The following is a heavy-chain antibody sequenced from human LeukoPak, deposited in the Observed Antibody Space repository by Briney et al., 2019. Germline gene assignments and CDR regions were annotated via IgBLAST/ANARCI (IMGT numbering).Heavy chain of an antibody. J-gene: IGHJ4*02. Sequence: PGGSLRLSCAASGFAFSRYGMHWGRQAPGKGLVWVSRLNSDGSSTTYAASVKGRFTISRDNAKNTLYLQMNSLRADDSAVYYCASETYYYGSENDYKGQLWGQGTLVTVS. D-gene: IGHD3-10*01. V-gene: IGHV3-74*01. CDR2: LNSDGSST. CDR1: GFAFSRYG. CDR3: ASETYYYGSENDYKGQL.